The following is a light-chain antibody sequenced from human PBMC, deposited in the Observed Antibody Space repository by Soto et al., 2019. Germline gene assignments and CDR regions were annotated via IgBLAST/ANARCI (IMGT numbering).Light chain of an antibody. CDR3: QQYYSTSSIT. CDR2: WAS. CDR1: QSVLDSSNNRHY. Sequence: DIVMTQSPASLAVSLGERATINCKSSQSVLDSSNNRHYLAWYQQKPGQPPKLLIYWASTRQSGVPGRFRGSGSGTDSTLTINSLQAEDVAVYYCQQYYSTSSITFGQGTRLEIK. V-gene: IGKV4-1*01. J-gene: IGKJ5*01.